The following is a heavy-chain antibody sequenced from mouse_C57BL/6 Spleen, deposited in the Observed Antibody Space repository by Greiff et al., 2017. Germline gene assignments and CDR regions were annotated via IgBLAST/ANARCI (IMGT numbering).Heavy chain of an antibody. Sequence: VQLQQPGAELVKPGASVKVSCKASGYTFTSYWMHWVKQRPGQGLEWIGRIHPSGSDTNYNQKFKGKATLTVDKSSSTAYMQLSSLTSEDSAVYYCAICSYCGSTFEYWGQGTTLTVSS. CDR3: AICSYCGSTFEY. V-gene: IGHV1-74*01. D-gene: IGHD1-1*01. CDR2: IHPSGSDT. J-gene: IGHJ2*01. CDR1: GYTFTSYW.